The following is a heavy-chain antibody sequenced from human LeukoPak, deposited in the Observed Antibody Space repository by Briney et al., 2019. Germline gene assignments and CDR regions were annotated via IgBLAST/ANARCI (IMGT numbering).Heavy chain of an antibody. J-gene: IGHJ4*02. V-gene: IGHV3-30-3*02. CDR3: AKSSLVVPSYFDY. Sequence: PGGSLRLSCAASGCSLSSYAMHWVRQAPGKGLEWVSFVSFDGRNKNYADSVRGRFTISRVDSKNTLYLQMNSLRAEDTAVYYCAKSSLVVPSYFDYWGQGTLVTVSS. CDR1: GCSLSSYA. CDR2: VSFDGRNK. D-gene: IGHD2-15*01.